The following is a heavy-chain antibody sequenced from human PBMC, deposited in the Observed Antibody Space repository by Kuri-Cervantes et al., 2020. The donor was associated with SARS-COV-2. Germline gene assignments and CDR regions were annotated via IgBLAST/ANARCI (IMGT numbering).Heavy chain of an antibody. CDR2: IKQDGSEK. V-gene: IGHV3-7*05. CDR3: AKDLFVVVPAAIISLYYYYGMDV. Sequence: ETLSLTCAASGFNVSRKYMSWVRQAPGKGLEWVANIKQDGSEKYYVDSVKGRFTISRDNAKNSLYLQMNSLRAEDTAVYYCAKDLFVVVPAAIISLYYYYGMDVWGQGTTVTVSS. CDR1: GFNVSRKY. D-gene: IGHD2-2*02. J-gene: IGHJ6*02.